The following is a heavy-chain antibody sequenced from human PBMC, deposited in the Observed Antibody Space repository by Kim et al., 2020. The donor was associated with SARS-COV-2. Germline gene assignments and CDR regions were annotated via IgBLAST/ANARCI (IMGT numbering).Heavy chain of an antibody. CDR3: AKAVVRGVNYYYYGMDV. Sequence: VKGRFTISRENPENTLYQQMNSLRPEDTAVYYCAKAVVRGVNYYYYGMDVWGQGTTVAVSS. V-gene: IGHV3-30*02. J-gene: IGHJ6*01. D-gene: IGHD3-10*01.